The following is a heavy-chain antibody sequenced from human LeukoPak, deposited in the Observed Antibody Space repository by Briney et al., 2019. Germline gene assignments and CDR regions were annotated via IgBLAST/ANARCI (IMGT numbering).Heavy chain of an antibody. CDR2: VNPNSGGT. CDR1: GYTFTGYY. V-gene: IGHV1-2*02. D-gene: IGHD3-22*01. J-gene: IGHJ4*02. CDR3: ARTRDSSGYLGY. Sequence: WASVKVSCKASGYTFTGYYMHWVRQAPGQGLEWMGWVNPNSGGTNYAQKFQGRVTMTRDTSISTAYMELSRLRSDDTAVYCCARTRDSSGYLGYWGQGTLVTVSS.